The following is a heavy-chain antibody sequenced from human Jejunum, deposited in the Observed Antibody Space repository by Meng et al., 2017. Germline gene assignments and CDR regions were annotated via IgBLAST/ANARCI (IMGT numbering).Heavy chain of an antibody. CDR1: GFIFSTNW. Sequence: GESLKISCAASGFIFSTNWMGWVRQAPGKGLEWVAHIKKDGGETTYADSVKGRFTISRDNAKNSLFLQMNSLRVEDTAMYYCARDNFGAPERYDYWGQGTLVTGSS. D-gene: IGHD1-1*01. CDR2: IKKDGGET. V-gene: IGHV3-7*01. CDR3: ARDNFGAPERYDY. J-gene: IGHJ4*02.